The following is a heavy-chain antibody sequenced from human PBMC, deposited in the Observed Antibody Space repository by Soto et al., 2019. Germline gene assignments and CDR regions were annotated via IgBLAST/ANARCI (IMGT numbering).Heavy chain of an antibody. D-gene: IGHD3-3*01. CDR2: IYYSRST. CDR3: ASDWGRPYERFVEWAQGGMDV. V-gene: IGHV4-39*01. Sequence: QLQLQESGPGLVKPSETLSLTCTVSGGSISSSSYYWGWIRQPPGQGLEWIGSIYYSRSTYYNPYLKSRVTISVDTSKNQFSLKLSSVTAAGSAVDYCASDWGRPYERFVEWAQGGMDVWGQGTMVTVSS. CDR1: GGSISSSSYY. J-gene: IGHJ6*02.